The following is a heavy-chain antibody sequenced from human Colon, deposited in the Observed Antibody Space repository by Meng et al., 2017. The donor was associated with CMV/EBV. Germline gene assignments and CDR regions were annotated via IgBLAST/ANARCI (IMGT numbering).Heavy chain of an antibody. D-gene: IGHD2/OR15-2a*01. CDR2: IWQSGSDG. J-gene: IGHJ4*02. CDR1: GITFGSQY. CDR3: AKVASAFHAGDY. V-gene: IGHV3-30*02. Sequence: VPLVGVGGAGAKTGGSLELSWAAVGITFGSQYMSWVRQSPGKGLGWVEFIWQSGSDGFYADSVKSRFTICRDNSKSTLYLEMNSLTVEDTAVYYCAKVASAFHAGDYWGQGILVTVSS.